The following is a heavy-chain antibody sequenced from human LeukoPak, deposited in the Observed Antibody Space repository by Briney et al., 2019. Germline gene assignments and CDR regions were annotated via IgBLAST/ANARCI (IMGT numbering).Heavy chain of an antibody. J-gene: IGHJ4*02. CDR1: GGSISSYY. V-gene: IGHV4-59*01. D-gene: IGHD5-12*01. CDR2: IYCSGST. Sequence: PSETLSLTCTVSGGSISSYYWSWIRQPPGKGLEWIGYIYCSGSTNYNPSLKSRVTISVDTSKNQFSLKLSSVTAADTAVYYCARDQGYSGCDYWGQGTLVTVSS. CDR3: ARDQGYSGCDY.